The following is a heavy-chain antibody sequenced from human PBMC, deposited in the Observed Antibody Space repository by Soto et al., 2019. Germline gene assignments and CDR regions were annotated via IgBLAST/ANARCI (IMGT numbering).Heavy chain of an antibody. J-gene: IGHJ5*02. D-gene: IGHD2-2*01. CDR2: XXYXGXX. CDR3: ARLVVVAPVANA. CDR1: GGSISYNSYY. V-gene: IGHV4-39*02. Sequence: SEPLSLTCSVSGGSISYNSYYWGWIRQPTGKGLEWXGGXXYXGXXXYXXSLKDRVTISVDTSKNSFSLNLTSVTAADTAVYFCARLVVVAPVANAWGQGTLVTVSS.